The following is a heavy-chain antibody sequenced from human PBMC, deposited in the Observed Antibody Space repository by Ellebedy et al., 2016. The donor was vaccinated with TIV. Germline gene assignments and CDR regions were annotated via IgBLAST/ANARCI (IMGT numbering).Heavy chain of an antibody. CDR3: ARGLSEGAHLDWFDP. D-gene: IGHD2-2*01. J-gene: IGHJ5*02. CDR1: GYTFTSYY. CDR2: INPSGGST. V-gene: IGHV1-46*01. Sequence: AASVKVSCKASGYTFTSYYMHWVRQAPGQGLEWMGIINPSGGSTSYAQKFQGRVTMTRDTSTSTVYMELSSLRSEDTAVYYCARGLSEGAHLDWFDPWGQGTLVTVSS.